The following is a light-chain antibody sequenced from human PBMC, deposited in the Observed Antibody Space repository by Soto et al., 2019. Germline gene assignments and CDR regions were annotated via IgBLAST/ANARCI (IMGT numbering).Light chain of an antibody. V-gene: IGKV1-39*01. Sequence: DIQMTQSPSSLSASVGDRVTITCRASQNIRNYLVWYQQKADKAPNLLIYAASSLQRGVPSRFSGRGSGTDFTLTISSLQPEDFATYYIQQSYSIPLTFEQGTKVDI. J-gene: IGKJ1*01. CDR3: QQSYSIPLT. CDR2: AAS. CDR1: QNIRNY.